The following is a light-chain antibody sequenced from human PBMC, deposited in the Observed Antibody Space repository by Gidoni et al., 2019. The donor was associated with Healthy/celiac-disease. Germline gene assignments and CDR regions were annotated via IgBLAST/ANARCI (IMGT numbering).Light chain of an antibody. CDR2: DVS. CDR3: SSYTSSSFWV. V-gene: IGLV2-14*01. Sequence: QSALTQPASVSGSPGQSITISCTGTSSDVGGYNYVSWYQPHPGKATKLMIYDVSNRPSGVSNRFSGSKSGNTASLTISGLQAEDEADYYCSSYTSSSFWVFGGGTKLTVL. J-gene: IGLJ3*02. CDR1: SSDVGGYNY.